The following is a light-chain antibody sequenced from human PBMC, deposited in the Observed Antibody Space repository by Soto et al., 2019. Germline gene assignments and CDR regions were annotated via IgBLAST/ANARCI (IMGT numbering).Light chain of an antibody. CDR2: GAS. CDR1: QSVSSSY. Sequence: EIVLTQSPGTLSLSPGERATLSCRASQSVSSSYLAWYQQKPGQAPRLLIYGASSRATGIPDRFSGSGSGTDFTLTIRRLEPEDFAWYYCQQYGSSPWTFGQGTKVEIK. J-gene: IGKJ1*01. V-gene: IGKV3-20*01. CDR3: QQYGSSPWT.